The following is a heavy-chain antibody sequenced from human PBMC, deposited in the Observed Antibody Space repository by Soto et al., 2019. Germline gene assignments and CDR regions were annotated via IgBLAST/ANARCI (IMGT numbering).Heavy chain of an antibody. D-gene: IGHD5-18*01. CDR3: ARDHPHSYGVYYFDY. V-gene: IGHV4-59*01. J-gene: IGHJ4*02. CDR1: GGSISNYY. Sequence: SETLSLTCTVSGGSISNYYWNWIRQSPGKGLEWIGYIYSRGSTHYNPSLQNRVTISIDTSKNQVSLKVNSVTAADTAVYYCARDHPHSYGVYYFDYWGQGTPVTVSS. CDR2: IYSRGST.